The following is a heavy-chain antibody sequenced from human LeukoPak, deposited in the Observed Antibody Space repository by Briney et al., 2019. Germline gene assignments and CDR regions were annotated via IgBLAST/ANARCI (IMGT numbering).Heavy chain of an antibody. CDR2: ISWNSGSI. V-gene: IGHV3-9*01. J-gene: IGHJ4*02. CDR3: AQDEGDYYGSGDNFDY. CDR1: GFTFDDYA. Sequence: GGSLRLSCAASGFTFDDYAMHWVRQAPGKGLEWVSGISWNSGSIGYADSVKGRFTISRDNAKNSLYLQMNSLRAEDTAVYYCAQDEGDYYGSGDNFDYWGQGTLVTVSS. D-gene: IGHD3-10*01.